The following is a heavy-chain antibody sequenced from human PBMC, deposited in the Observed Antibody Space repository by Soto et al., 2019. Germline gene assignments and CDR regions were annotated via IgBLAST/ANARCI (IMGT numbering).Heavy chain of an antibody. D-gene: IGHD4-17*01. J-gene: IGHJ4*02. CDR1: GYTFTSYG. CDR2: ISAYNGNT. CDR3: ASNRYGGTRLYFDY. Sequence: GASVKVSCKASGYTFTSYGISWVRQAPGQGLEWMGWISAYNGNTNYAQKLQGRVTMTTDTSTSTAYMELRSLRSDDTAVYYCASNRYGGTRLYFDYWGQGTLVTVSS. V-gene: IGHV1-18*01.